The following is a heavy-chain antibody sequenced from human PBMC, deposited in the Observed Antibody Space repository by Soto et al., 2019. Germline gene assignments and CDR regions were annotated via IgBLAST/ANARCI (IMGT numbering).Heavy chain of an antibody. Sequence: QVQLLQCGAEVKKPGASVKVSCKASGYTVSSYGIRWVRQAPGQAGAGMGWIRAYNGNTNYAQKLQGRVTMTTDTSTSTAYMELSSLRSEDTAVYYCARDRYRWTRGVAALWYWGQGTLVTVSS. CDR1: GYTVSSYG. CDR2: IRAYNGNT. V-gene: IGHV1-18*01. CDR3: ARDRYRWTRGVAALWY. J-gene: IGHJ4*02. D-gene: IGHD6-19*01.